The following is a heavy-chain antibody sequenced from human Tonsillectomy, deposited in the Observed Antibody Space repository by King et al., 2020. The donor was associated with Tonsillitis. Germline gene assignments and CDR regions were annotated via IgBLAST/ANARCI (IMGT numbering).Heavy chain of an antibody. J-gene: IGHJ4*02. CDR1: GGSISSCGYY. CDR3: ARDRTNSGYDLGFDY. CDR2: IYYSGST. Sequence: QLQESGPGLVKPSQTLSLTCTVSGGSISSCGYYWSWIRQHPGKGLEWIGYIYYSGSTYYNPSLKSRVTISVDTSKNQFSLKLSSVTAADTAVYYCARDRTNSGYDLGFDYWGQGTLVTVSS. V-gene: IGHV4-31*03. D-gene: IGHD5-12*01.